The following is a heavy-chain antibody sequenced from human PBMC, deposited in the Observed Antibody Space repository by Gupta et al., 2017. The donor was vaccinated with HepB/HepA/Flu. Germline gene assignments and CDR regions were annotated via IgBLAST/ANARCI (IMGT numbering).Heavy chain of an antibody. CDR2: IKSKTDGGTT. CDR1: GFTFSNAW. Sequence: EVQLVESGGGLVKPGGSLRLSCAASGFTFSNAWMSWVRQAPGKGLEWVGRIKSKTDGGTTDYAAPVKGRFTISRDDSKNTLYLQMNSLKTEDTAVYYCTTGFGITGTKDYYYYYGMDVWGQGTTVTVSS. V-gene: IGHV3-15*01. J-gene: IGHJ6*02. CDR3: TTGFGITGTKDYYYYYGMDV. D-gene: IGHD1-20*01.